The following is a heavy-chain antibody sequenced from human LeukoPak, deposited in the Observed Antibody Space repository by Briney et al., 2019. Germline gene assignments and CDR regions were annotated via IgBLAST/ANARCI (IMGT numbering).Heavy chain of an antibody. D-gene: IGHD2-2*01. V-gene: IGHV1-69*05. CDR2: IIPIFGTA. Sequence: SVKVSCKASGGTFSSYAISWVRQAPGQGLEWMGRIIPIFGTANYAQKFQGRVTITTDESTSTAYMELSRLRSDDTAVYYCARSKAAAMVDYWGQGTLVTVSS. J-gene: IGHJ4*02. CDR1: GGTFSSYA. CDR3: ARSKAAAMVDY.